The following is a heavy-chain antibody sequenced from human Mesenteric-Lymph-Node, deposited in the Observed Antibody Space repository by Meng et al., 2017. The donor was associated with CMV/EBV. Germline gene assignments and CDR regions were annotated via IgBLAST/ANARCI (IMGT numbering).Heavy chain of an antibody. J-gene: IGHJ4*02. Sequence: AASGGSISSDHWWTWVRQPPGKGLEWIGEIYHSESTNYNPSLKSRVTISVDKSKNQFSLNLSSLTDADTAVYYCARQYSYGYVDSWGQGTLVTVSS. CDR3: ARQYSYGYVDS. CDR2: IYHSEST. CDR1: GGSISSDHW. D-gene: IGHD5-18*01. V-gene: IGHV4-4*02.